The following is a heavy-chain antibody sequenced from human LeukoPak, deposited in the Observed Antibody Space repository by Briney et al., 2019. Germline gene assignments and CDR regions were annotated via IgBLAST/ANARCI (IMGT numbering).Heavy chain of an antibody. J-gene: IGHJ4*02. V-gene: IGHV3-30*02. D-gene: IGHD1-1*01. Sequence: GGSLRLSCAASGFTFSNYAMSWVRQAPGKGLGWVAFIRYDGSNKYYADSVKGRFTISRDNSKNTLYLQMNSLRAEDTAVYYCARGESNGRYWGQGTLVIVSS. CDR3: ARGESNGRY. CDR1: GFTFSNYA. CDR2: IRYDGSNK.